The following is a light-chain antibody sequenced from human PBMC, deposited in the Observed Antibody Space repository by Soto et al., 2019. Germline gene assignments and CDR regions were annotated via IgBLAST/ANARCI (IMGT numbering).Light chain of an antibody. V-gene: IGLV2-14*03. CDR2: DVS. CDR3: SSYGASSTL. Sequence: QSALTQPASLSGSPGQSITISCTGTSGDIGSYNYVSWYQQHPGKAPKLMIFDVSYRPSGISDRFSGSKSGNTASLTISGLQPEDEADYYCSSYGASSTLFGGGTKVTVL. J-gene: IGLJ3*02. CDR1: SGDIGSYNY.